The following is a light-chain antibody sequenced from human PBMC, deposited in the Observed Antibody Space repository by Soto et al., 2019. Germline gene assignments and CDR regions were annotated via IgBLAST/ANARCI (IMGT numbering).Light chain of an antibody. V-gene: IGKV3-11*01. CDR2: DST. CDR3: HQRNQ. CDR1: QFLSSY. J-gene: IGKJ5*01. Sequence: AFTQSPVTQSLSPGERASLSCRASQFLSSYLPWYQQTPGQPPRLLIYDSTNRAAGIPARFSGSRSATDFTLTIRSVEPEDFAMYYCHQRNQFGQGTRLEIK.